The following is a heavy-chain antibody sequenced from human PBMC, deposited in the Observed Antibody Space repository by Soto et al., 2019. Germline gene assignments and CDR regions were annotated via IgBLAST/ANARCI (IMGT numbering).Heavy chain of an antibody. CDR3: AHRRRAAGGYFFDY. D-gene: IGHD5-12*01. J-gene: IGHJ4*02. CDR1: GFSLSTSVVG. V-gene: IGHV2-5*02. CDR2: IYWDDDK. Sequence: QITLKESGPTLVKPTQTLTLTCTFSGFSLSTSVVGVGWIRQPPGKALEWLALIYWDDDKRYSPSLKSRLTITKDTSKYQVVLTMTSMDPMDTATYFCAHRRRAAGGYFFDYWGQGTLVTVAS.